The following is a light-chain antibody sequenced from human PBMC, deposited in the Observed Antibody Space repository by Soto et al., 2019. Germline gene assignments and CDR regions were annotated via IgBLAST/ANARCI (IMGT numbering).Light chain of an antibody. CDR1: QSVSGY. Sequence: EIVLTQSPDTLSLSAGERATLSCRASQSVSGYFGWYQQKPGQAPRLLIYDASNRAYGVPARFLGSGSGTTFSPLIASLQPPDYSIYYCQQQSNRSYRTFGGGTRV. CDR2: DAS. J-gene: IGKJ4*02. V-gene: IGKV3-11*01. CDR3: QQQSNRSYRT.